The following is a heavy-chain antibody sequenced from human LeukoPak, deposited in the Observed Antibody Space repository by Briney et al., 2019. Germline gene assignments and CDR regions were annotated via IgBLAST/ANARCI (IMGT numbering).Heavy chain of an antibody. V-gene: IGHV1-8*02. Sequence: ASVKVSCKASGYTFTSYDINWVRQATGQGLEWMGWMNPNSGSTGYAQKFQGRVTMTRNTSISTAYMELSSLRSEDTAVYYCARGGEYSSSSGDYFDYWGQGTLVTVSS. J-gene: IGHJ4*02. D-gene: IGHD6-6*01. CDR3: ARGGEYSSSSGDYFDY. CDR1: GYTFTSYD. CDR2: MNPNSGST.